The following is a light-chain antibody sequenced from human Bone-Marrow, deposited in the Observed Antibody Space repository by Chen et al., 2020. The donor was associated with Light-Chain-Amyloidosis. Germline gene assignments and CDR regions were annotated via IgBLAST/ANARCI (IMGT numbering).Light chain of an antibody. Sequence: EILLTQSPGTLSLSPGERVTLSCRASQSISKNYVAWYQQRRGQAPRLLIYGASNRATGIPDRFSGSGSGTDFTLNIIELEHEDFAVYYCQQYGTSPDYTFGQGTRLEIK. CDR3: QQYGTSPDYT. V-gene: IGKV3-20*01. J-gene: IGKJ2*01. CDR1: QSISKNY. CDR2: GAS.